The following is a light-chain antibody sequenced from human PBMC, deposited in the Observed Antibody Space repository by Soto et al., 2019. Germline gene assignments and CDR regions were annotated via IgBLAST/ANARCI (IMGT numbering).Light chain of an antibody. Sequence: DIQMTQSPSTLSASVGDRVTITCRASQYIASFVAWYQQKPGKAPNLLMYKASYLEAGVPSRFSGSGSGTEFTLTINSLQPDDFTTYYCQQYYGSPWTFGQGTKVEVK. V-gene: IGKV1-5*03. CDR1: QYIASF. CDR3: QQYYGSPWT. CDR2: KAS. J-gene: IGKJ1*01.